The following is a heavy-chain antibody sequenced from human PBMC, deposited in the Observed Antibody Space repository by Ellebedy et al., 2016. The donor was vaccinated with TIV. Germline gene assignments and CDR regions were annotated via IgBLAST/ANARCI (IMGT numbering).Heavy chain of an antibody. CDR2: IYTSEST. V-gene: IGHV4-4*07. Sequence: SETLSLXCTVSGGSLSGYYWSWIRQPAGKGLEWIGRIYTSESTNYNPSLKSRVTMSVDTSKNQFSLKLTSVTAADTAIYYCARGKNGYNWDWGQGTLVTVSS. J-gene: IGHJ4*02. CDR3: ARGKNGYNWD. D-gene: IGHD5-24*01. CDR1: GGSLSGYY.